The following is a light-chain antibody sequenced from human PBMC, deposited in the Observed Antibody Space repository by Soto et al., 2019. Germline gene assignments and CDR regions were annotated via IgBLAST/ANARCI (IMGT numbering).Light chain of an antibody. CDR1: QSVSTY. J-gene: IGKJ4*02. CDR2: DAS. V-gene: IGKV3-11*01. CDR3: HQRSNWPLLT. Sequence: EILLTQSPATLSLSPGETATLSCRASQSVSTYLDWYQQKPCQPPRLLIYDASNRATGVPGKFSGSGSGTEFTLTISSLEPEDFAVYYCHQRSNWPLLTCGGGTKVEIK.